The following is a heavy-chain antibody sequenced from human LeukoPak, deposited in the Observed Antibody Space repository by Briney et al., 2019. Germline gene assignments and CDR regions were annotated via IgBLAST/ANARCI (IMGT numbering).Heavy chain of an antibody. Sequence: SVKVSCKASGGTFSSYTISWVRQAPGQGLEWMGRIIPILGIANYAQKFQGRVTVTADKSTSTAYMELSSLRSEDTAVYYCATGYSYGLPFDYWGQGTLVTVSS. CDR1: GGTFSSYT. J-gene: IGHJ4*02. CDR3: ATGYSYGLPFDY. CDR2: IIPILGIA. V-gene: IGHV1-69*02. D-gene: IGHD5-18*01.